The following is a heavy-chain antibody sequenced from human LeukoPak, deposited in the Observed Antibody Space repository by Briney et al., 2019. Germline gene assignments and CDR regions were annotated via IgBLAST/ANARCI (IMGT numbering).Heavy chain of an antibody. J-gene: IGHJ3*02. Sequence: GGSLRLSRAASGFSVSSNYMSWVRQAPGKGLEWVSVIYSGGSTYYADSVKGRFTISRDNSKNTLYLQMSSLRAEDTAVYYCARSGYGVAFDIWGQGTMVTVSS. CDR2: IYSGGST. CDR1: GFSVSSNY. CDR3: ARSGYGVAFDI. D-gene: IGHD5-12*01. V-gene: IGHV3-53*01.